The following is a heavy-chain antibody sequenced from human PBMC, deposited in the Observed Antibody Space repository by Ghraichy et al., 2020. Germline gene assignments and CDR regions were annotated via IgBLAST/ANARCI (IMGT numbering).Heavy chain of an antibody. Sequence: GGSLRLSCAASGFTFSSYAMSWVRQAPGKGLEWVSAISGSGGSTYYADSVKGRFTISRDNSKNTLYLQMNSLRAEDTAVYYCAKWYYDSSGYYSISRYFDLWGRGTLVTVSS. V-gene: IGHV3-23*01. D-gene: IGHD3-22*01. J-gene: IGHJ2*01. CDR3: AKWYYDSSGYYSISRYFDL. CDR1: GFTFSSYA. CDR2: ISGSGGST.